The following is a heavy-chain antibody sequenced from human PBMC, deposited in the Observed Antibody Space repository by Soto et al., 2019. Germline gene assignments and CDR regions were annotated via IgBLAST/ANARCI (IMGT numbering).Heavy chain of an antibody. CDR1: GGTFSSYA. CDR2: IIPIFGTA. D-gene: IGHD3-16*02. CDR3: ATGNSRGNLYFDY. J-gene: IGHJ4*02. V-gene: IGHV1-69*13. Sequence: SVKVSCKASGGTFSSYAISWVRQAPGQGLEWMGGIIPIFGTANYAQKFQGRVTITADESTSTAYMELSSLRSEDTAVYYCATGNSRGNLYFDYWGQRTLVTVSS.